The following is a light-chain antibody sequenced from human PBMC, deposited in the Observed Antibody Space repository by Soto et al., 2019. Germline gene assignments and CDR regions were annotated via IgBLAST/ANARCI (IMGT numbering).Light chain of an antibody. CDR2: GAS. CDR3: QQRSNWPPT. V-gene: IGKV3-11*01. J-gene: IGKJ5*01. Sequence: EIVLTQSPATLSLSPGERATLSCRASQSVSSYLAWYQQKPGQAPRLLIYGASNRATGIPARFSGSGSGTDFTLTISSLEPEDFAVYYRQQRSNWPPTFGQGTRRRL. CDR1: QSVSSY.